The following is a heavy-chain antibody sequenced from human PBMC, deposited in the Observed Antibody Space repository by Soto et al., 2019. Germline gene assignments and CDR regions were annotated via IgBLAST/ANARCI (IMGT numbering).Heavy chain of an antibody. J-gene: IGHJ5*02. CDR3: AKDRSDSGYGRCRA. D-gene: IGHD5-12*01. Sequence: GGSLRLSCAASGFTFSSYAMSWVRQAPGKGLEWVSAIGGSGGSTYYADSVKGRFTISRDNSKNTLYLQMNSLRAEDTAVYYCAKDRSDSGYGRCRAWGQGTLVTVSS. CDR1: GFTFSSYA. V-gene: IGHV3-23*01. CDR2: IGGSGGST.